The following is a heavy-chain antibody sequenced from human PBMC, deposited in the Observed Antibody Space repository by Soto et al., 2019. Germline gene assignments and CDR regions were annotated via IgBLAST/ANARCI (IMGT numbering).Heavy chain of an antibody. J-gene: IGHJ4*02. CDR3: ASSLYYDSSGYYVY. V-gene: IGHV1-69*06. D-gene: IGHD3-22*01. CDR1: GGTISSYA. Sequence: SAKVSCEASGGTISSYAICWVRPAPGQGLEWMGGIIPIFGTANYAQKFQGRVTITADKSTSTAYMELSSLRSEDTAVYYCASSLYYDSSGYYVYWGQGTLVTV. CDR2: IIPIFGTA.